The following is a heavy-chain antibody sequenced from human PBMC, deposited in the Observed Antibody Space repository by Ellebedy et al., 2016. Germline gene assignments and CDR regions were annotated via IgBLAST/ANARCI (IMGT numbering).Heavy chain of an antibody. CDR1: GFTFSNYW. CDR2: MNQNGRET. J-gene: IGHJ4*02. Sequence: GESLKISCAASGFTFSNYWMSWVRQAPGKGLEWVANMNQNGRETYYVDSVKGRFTISRDNAQNSLFLQMDSLRAEDTAVYYCARGHTTSSGIYWGRGTLVTVSS. D-gene: IGHD1-14*01. CDR3: ARGHTTSSGIY. V-gene: IGHV3-7*03.